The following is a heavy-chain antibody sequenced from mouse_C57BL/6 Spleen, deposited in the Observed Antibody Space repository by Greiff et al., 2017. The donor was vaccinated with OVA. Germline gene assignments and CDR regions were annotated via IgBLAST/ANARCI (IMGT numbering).Heavy chain of an antibody. Sequence: QVHVKQPGAELVKPGASVKMSCKASGYTFTSYWITWVKQRPGQGLEWIGDIYPGSGSTNYNEKFKSKATLTVDTSSSTAYMQLSSLTSEDSAVYYCASRYFDYWGQGTTLTVSS. CDR1: GYTFTSYW. J-gene: IGHJ2*01. CDR3: ASRYFDY. CDR2: IYPGSGST. V-gene: IGHV1-55*01.